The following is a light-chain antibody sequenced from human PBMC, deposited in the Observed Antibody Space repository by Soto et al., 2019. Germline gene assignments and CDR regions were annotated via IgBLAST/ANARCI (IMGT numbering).Light chain of an antibody. V-gene: IGLV1-40*01. CDR3: QSYDTRLRAWV. J-gene: IGLJ3*02. CDR2: GNN. Sequence: QSVLTQPPSVSGAPGQRVTISCTGGSSNIGAGYDVHWYRQFPGTAPKLLVYGNNNRPSGISDRFSAAKSGSSASLAITGVQAEDEADYYCQSYDTRLRAWVFGGGTQVTVL. CDR1: SSNIGAGYD.